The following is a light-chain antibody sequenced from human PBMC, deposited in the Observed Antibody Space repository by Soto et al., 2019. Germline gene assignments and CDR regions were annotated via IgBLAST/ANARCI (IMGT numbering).Light chain of an antibody. CDR3: QQRSNWPST. V-gene: IGKV3-11*01. J-gene: IGKJ4*01. Sequence: EIVLTQSPATLSLSPGERATLSCRARQSVSSYLAWYQQKPGQAPRLLIYDASSRATGIPARFSGSGSGTDFTLTITSLEPEDFAVYYCQQRSNWPSTFGGGTKVEI. CDR1: QSVSSY. CDR2: DAS.